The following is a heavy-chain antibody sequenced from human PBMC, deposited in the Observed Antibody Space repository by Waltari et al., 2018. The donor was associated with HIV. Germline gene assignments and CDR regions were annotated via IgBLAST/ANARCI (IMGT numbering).Heavy chain of an antibody. Sequence: EVQLVESGGSLRRPGGSQSSLFLASGYTFIASDMNWAAHAPGKVLVLLSYISDRCQTLYYTASAKGRCTVCTNNAKRSLYLDMSGRAAADTAVYYCVRGGAAFVTGCMQVVQPGLWGQGTLVTVS. CDR2: ISDRCQTL. J-gene: IGHJ1*01. D-gene: IGHD6-6*01. CDR1: GYTFIASD. CDR3: VRGGAAFVTGCMQVVQPGL. V-gene: IGHV3-48*03.